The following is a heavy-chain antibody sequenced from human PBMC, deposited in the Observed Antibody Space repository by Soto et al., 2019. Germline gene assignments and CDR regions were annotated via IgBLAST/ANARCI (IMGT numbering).Heavy chain of an antibody. V-gene: IGHV4-39*01. D-gene: IGHD5-18*01. CDR1: GGSISSSSYY. CDR3: ARVETAMVRLGTTTHFDY. Sequence: SETLSLTCTVSGGSISSSSYYWGWIRQPPGKGLEWIGSIYYSGSTYYNPSLKSRVTISVDTSKNQFSLKLSSVTAAETAVYYCARVETAMVRLGTTTHFDYWGQGTLVTVSS. J-gene: IGHJ4*02. CDR2: IYYSGST.